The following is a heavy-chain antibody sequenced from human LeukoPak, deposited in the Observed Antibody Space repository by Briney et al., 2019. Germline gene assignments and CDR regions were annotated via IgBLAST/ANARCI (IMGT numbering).Heavy chain of an antibody. CDR3: GRVFGGYDSSGYGDY. CDR2: NYWNGCSK. D-gene: IGHD3-22*01. CDR1: GFSFDDYG. J-gene: IGHJ4*02. Sequence: GGSQRLSCAACGFSFDDYGVTWLRQARERGVEWGSGNYWNGCSKGYAESVKGRFTISRDNAKNSLYLQTNSLRAEDTALYYCGRVFGGYDSSGYGDYWGEGTLVTVSS. V-gene: IGHV3-20*04.